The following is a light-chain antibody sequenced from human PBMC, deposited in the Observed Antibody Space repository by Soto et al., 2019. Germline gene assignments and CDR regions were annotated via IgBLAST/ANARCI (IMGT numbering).Light chain of an antibody. J-gene: IGLJ2*01. V-gene: IGLV2-11*01. CDR2: GVT. CDR1: SSDVGGYNY. CDR3: CSYAGSDILI. Sequence: QSVLTQPRSVSGSPGQSVTISCTGTSSDVGGYNYVSWYQRHPGKAPKLIISGVTKRPSGVPDRFSGSKSGNTASLTISGLQAEDEADYDCCSYAGSDILIFGGGNKLTVL.